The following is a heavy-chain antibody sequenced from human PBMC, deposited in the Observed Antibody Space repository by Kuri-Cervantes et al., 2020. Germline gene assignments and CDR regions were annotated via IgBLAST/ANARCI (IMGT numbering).Heavy chain of an antibody. V-gene: IGHV4-59*12. Sequence: SETLSLTCTVSGGSISSYYWSWIRQPPGKGLEWIGYIYYSGSTNYNPSLRSRVTISVDTSKNQFSLTLSSVTAADTAVYYCARPNKPIVVVPAARPSAEYFQHWGQGALVTVSS. CDR3: ARPNKPIVVVPAARPSAEYFQH. CDR2: IYYSGST. D-gene: IGHD2-2*02. CDR1: GGSISSYY. J-gene: IGHJ1*01.